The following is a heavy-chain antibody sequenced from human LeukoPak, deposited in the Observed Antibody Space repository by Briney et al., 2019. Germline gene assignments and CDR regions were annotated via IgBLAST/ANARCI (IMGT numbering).Heavy chain of an antibody. CDR3: ARVYYDSSGYYYTFDY. J-gene: IGHJ4*02. CDR1: GFTFSDYY. CDR2: ISSSSSYT. Sequence: GRSLRLSCAASGFTFSDYYMSWIRQAPGKRLERVSYISSSSSYTNYADSVKGRFTISRDNAKNSLYLQMNSLRAEDTAVYYCARVYYDSSGYYYTFDYWGQGTLVTVSS. V-gene: IGHV3-11*03. D-gene: IGHD3-22*01.